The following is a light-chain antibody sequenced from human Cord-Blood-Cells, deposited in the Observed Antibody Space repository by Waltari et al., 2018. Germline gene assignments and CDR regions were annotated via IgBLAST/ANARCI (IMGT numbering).Light chain of an antibody. V-gene: IGLV2-23*01. Sequence: QSALTQPASVSGSPGQSITISCTGTSSDVGSYNLVSWYQQHPGKAPKLMIYEGSKRPSCDSSRFSGSKSGNTASLTISGLQAEDEADYYCCSYAGSSTWVFGGGTKLTVL. CDR1: SSDVGSYNL. CDR3: CSYAGSSTWV. CDR2: EGS. J-gene: IGLJ3*02.